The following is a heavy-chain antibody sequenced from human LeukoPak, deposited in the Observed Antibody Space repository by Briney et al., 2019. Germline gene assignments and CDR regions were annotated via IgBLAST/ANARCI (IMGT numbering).Heavy chain of an antibody. Sequence: PGGSLRLSCAASGFTFSSYGMHWVRQAPGKGLEWVAVISYDGSNKYYADSVKGRFTISRDNSKNTLYLQMNSLRAEDTAVYYCAIPHVGEGYWGQGTLVTVSS. CDR1: GFTFSSYG. V-gene: IGHV3-30*03. CDR2: ISYDGSNK. CDR3: AIPHVGEGY. J-gene: IGHJ4*02. D-gene: IGHD1-26*01.